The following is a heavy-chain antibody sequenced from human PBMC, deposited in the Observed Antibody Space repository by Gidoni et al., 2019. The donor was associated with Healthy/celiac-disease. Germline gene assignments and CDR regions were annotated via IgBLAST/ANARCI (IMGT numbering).Heavy chain of an antibody. V-gene: IGHV5-51*01. CDR3: ARLLGYCSGGSCYSYNWFDP. CDR1: GYSFTSYW. Sequence: EVQLVQSGAEVKKPGASLQISCKGSGYSFTSYWIGWVRQMPGKGLEWMGIIYPGDSDTRYSPSFQGQVTISADKSISTAYLQWSSLKASDTAMYYCARLLGYCSGGSCYSYNWFDPWGQGTLVTVSS. CDR2: IYPGDSDT. J-gene: IGHJ5*02. D-gene: IGHD2-15*01.